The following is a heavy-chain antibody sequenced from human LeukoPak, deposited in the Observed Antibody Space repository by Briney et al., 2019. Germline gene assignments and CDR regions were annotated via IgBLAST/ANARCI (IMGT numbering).Heavy chain of an antibody. Sequence: GGSLRLSCAASGFTFSSYAMSWVRQAPGKGLEWVAFIRYDGSDKYYADSVKGRFTISRDNSKNTLYLQMNSLRAEDTAVYYCAKDSLYSSSWGNFDYWGQGTLVTVSS. D-gene: IGHD6-13*01. J-gene: IGHJ4*02. CDR2: IRYDGSDK. CDR1: GFTFSSYA. CDR3: AKDSLYSSSWGNFDY. V-gene: IGHV3-30*02.